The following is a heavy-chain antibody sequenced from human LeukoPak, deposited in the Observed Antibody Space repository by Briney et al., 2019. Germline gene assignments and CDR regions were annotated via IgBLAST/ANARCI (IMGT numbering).Heavy chain of an antibody. CDR1: GFTFASYA. CDR2: ITGGSST. J-gene: IGHJ5*02. CDR3: AEENGLDP. V-gene: IGHV3-23*01. D-gene: IGHD2-8*01. Sequence: PGGSLRLSCAASGFTFASYAMNWVRQAPGKGLEWVSAITGGSSTYYADSVRGRFTISRDNSRNTLYLQMNNLRAEDTAMYYCAEENGLDPWGQGTLVTVSS.